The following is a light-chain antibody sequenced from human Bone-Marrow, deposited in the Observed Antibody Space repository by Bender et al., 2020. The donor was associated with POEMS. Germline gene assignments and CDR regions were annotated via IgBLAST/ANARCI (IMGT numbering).Light chain of an antibody. V-gene: IGLV3-21*01. CDR3: QSWDTMKQDYV. J-gene: IGLJ1*01. CDR2: DDN. Sequence: SFVLTQPPSVSAAPGETAIITCGGDNIGSKSVHWYQRKPGQAPILVIFDDNDRPSGIPERFSGSSSGNTATLTISGTQAIDDADYYCQSWDTMKQDYVFGSGTRVTVL. CDR1: NIGSKS.